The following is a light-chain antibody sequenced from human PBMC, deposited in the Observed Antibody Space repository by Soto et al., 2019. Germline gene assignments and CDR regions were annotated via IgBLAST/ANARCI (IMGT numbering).Light chain of an antibody. Sequence: QSVLTQPASVSGSPGQSITISCTGTSSDVGGYNYVSWYQQHPGKAPKLMIYAVTDRPSGVSSRFSGSKSANTASLTISGLQADDEADYYCSSYTSSSTLFGTGTKLTVL. CDR3: SSYTSSSTL. V-gene: IGLV2-14*01. CDR1: SSDVGGYNY. CDR2: AVT. J-gene: IGLJ1*01.